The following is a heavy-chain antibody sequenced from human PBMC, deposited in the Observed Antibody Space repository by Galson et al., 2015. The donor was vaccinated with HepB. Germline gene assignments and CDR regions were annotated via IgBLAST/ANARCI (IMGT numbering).Heavy chain of an antibody. CDR3: ARDCTNGVCYSGAFDI. J-gene: IGHJ3*02. Sequence: SLRLSCAASGFTFSDYYMSWIRQAPGKGLEWVSYISSSSSYTNYADSVKGRFTISRDNAKNSLYLQMNSLRAEDTAVYYCARDCTNGVCYSGAFDIWGQGTMVTVSS. V-gene: IGHV3-11*06. D-gene: IGHD2-8*01. CDR2: ISSSSSYT. CDR1: GFTFSDYY.